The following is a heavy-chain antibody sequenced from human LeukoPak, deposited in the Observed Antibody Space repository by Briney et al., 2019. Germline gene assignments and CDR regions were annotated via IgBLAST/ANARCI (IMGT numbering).Heavy chain of an antibody. CDR1: GFTFNGLG. J-gene: IGHJ4*02. D-gene: IGHD3-10*01. CDR3: ARDITDHFSFDY. CDR2: ISFHGINK. Sequence: GGSLRLSCAASGFTFNGLGFHWVRQAPGRGLEWVAAISFHGINKHYAHSVNGRFTISRDNSKNTVFLQMDSLRPEDTAVYYCARDITDHFSFDYWGQGTLVTVSS. V-gene: IGHV3-30*01.